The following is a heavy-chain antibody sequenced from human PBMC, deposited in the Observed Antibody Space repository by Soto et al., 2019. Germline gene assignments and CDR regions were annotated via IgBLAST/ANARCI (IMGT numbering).Heavy chain of an antibody. D-gene: IGHD2-21*02. CDR3: ARDKNVVTAIFMGMNWFDP. Sequence: GGSLRLSCAASGFTFSSYSMNWVRQAPGKGLEWVSSISSSSSYIYYADSVKGRFTISRDNAKNSLYLQMNGLRAEDTAVYYCARDKNVVTAIFMGMNWFDPWGQGTLVTVSS. J-gene: IGHJ5*02. V-gene: IGHV3-21*01. CDR1: GFTFSSYS. CDR2: ISSSSSYI.